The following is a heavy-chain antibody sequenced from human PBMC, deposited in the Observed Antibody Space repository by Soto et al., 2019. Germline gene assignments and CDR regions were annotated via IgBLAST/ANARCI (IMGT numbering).Heavy chain of an antibody. CDR2: ISGSGGST. J-gene: IGHJ4*02. CDR1: GFTFSSYA. V-gene: IGHV3-23*01. Sequence: PGGSLRLSCAASGFTFSSYAMSWVRQAPGKGLEWVSGISGSGGSTYYADSVKGRFTISRDNSKNTLYLQMNSLRADDTAVYYCAKGKTAVPASTFDHWGQGTLVTVSS. D-gene: IGHD2-15*01. CDR3: AKGKTAVPASTFDH.